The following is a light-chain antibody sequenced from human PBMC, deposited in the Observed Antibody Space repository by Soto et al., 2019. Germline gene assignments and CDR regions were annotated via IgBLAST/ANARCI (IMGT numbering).Light chain of an antibody. CDR3: QQRSNWPPT. V-gene: IGKV3-11*01. Sequence: EIVLTQSPATLSLSPGERATLSCRASQSVSSYLAWYQQKPGQAPRLLIYDASNRATGIPARFSGSGSGTDFALTISSLEPEGFAVYYGQQRSNWPPTFGQGNKLEIK. CDR1: QSVSSY. J-gene: IGKJ2*01. CDR2: DAS.